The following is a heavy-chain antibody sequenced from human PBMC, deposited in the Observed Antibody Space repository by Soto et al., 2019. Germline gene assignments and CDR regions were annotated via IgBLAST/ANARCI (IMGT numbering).Heavy chain of an antibody. CDR1: GFIFSIYA. CDR3: ARDRIPTGMDV. Sequence: PGGSLRLSCSGSGFIFSIYAIHWVRQAPGKGLEYVSFISIDGSRTHYADSVKGRFTISRDNSKNTLYLQMNSLRAEDTAVYYCARDRIPTGMDVWGQGTTVTVSS. J-gene: IGHJ6*02. CDR2: ISIDGSRT. V-gene: IGHV3-64*04.